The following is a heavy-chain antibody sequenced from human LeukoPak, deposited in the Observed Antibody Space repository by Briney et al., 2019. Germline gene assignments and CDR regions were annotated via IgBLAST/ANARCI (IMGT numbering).Heavy chain of an antibody. CDR2: INTGSTYM. CDR3: ARDQGSMIVVGTTNWYFDL. D-gene: IGHD3-22*01. CDR1: GFYFSGYS. Sequence: GGSLRLSCAASGFYFSGYSMNWVRQAPGKGLEWVSSINTGSTYMYYADSVKGRSTISRDNTKNSLHLQMYSLRAEDTAVYFCARDQGSMIVVGTTNWYFDLWGRDTLVTVSS. J-gene: IGHJ2*01. V-gene: IGHV3-21*06.